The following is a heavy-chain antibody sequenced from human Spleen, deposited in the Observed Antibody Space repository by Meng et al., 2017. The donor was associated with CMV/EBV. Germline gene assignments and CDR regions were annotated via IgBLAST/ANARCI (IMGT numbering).Heavy chain of an antibody. CDR2: IYYSGST. J-gene: IGHJ4*02. D-gene: IGHD3-3*01. V-gene: IGHV4-39*01. CDR3: ARRHDFWSGYYPFDY. CDR1: GSYISSRSCD. Sequence: SGSYISSRSCDVGGIRQHPGKGMEWIGSIYYSGSTYYNPSLKSRVTISVDTSKNQFALKLSSVTAADTAVYYCARRHDFWSGYYPFDYWGQGTLVTVSS.